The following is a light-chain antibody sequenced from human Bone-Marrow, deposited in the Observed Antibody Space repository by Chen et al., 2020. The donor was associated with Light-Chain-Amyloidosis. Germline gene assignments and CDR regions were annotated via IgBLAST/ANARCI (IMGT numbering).Light chain of an antibody. V-gene: IGLV3-21*02. CDR2: DDS. CDR3: QVWDRSSDRPV. J-gene: IGLJ3*02. CDR1: NIGSTS. Sequence: SYVLTKPSSVSVAPGQTATIPCGGNNIGSTSVHWYQQTPGQAPLLVVYDDSDRPSGIPERWSGSNSGNTATLTISRVEAGDEADYYGQVWDRSSDRPVFGGGTKLTVL.